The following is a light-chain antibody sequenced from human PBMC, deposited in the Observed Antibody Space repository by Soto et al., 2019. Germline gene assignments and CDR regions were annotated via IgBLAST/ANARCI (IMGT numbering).Light chain of an antibody. CDR3: QTWGTGIHVG. J-gene: IGLJ2*01. Sequence: QSVLTQSPSASASLGASVRLTCTLSSGHDSYAIAWHQQQPEKGPRYLMKLNSDGSHTKGDGIPDRFSGSSSGAERYLTISSLQSEDEADYHCQTWGTGIHVGFDGGTQLTVL. CDR2: LNSDGSH. V-gene: IGLV4-69*01. CDR1: SGHDSYA.